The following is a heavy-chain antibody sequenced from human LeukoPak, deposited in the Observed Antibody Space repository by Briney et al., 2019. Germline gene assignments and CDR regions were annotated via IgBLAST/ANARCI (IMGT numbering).Heavy chain of an antibody. J-gene: IGHJ4*02. CDR1: GYTFTSYD. Sequence: GSVKVSCKASGYTFTSYDINWVRQATGQGLEWMGWMNPNSGNTGYAQKFQGRVTITSNTSISTSYMELSSLRSEDTAVYYCARFGYNWNYGYDYWGQGTLVTVSS. CDR3: ARFGYNWNYGYDY. CDR2: MNPNSGNT. V-gene: IGHV1-8*03. D-gene: IGHD1-7*01.